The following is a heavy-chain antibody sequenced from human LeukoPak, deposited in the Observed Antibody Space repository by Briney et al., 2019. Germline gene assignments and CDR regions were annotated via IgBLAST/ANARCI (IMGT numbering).Heavy chain of an antibody. CDR1: GFTFSSYA. D-gene: IGHD2-15*01. CDR2: MSGSGSSA. J-gene: IGHJ4*02. Sequence: GGSPRLSCAASGFTFSSYAITWVRQAPGKGLEWVSAMSGSGSSAYYADSVKGRFTISRDNSRNTLYLQMNSLRAEDSAVYYCAKCSTHAGEVVLKVYFDYWGQGTLVTVSS. CDR3: AKCSTHAGEVVLKVYFDY. V-gene: IGHV3-23*01.